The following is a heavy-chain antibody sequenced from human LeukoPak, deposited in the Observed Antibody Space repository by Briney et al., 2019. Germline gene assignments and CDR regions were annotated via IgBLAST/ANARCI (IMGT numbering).Heavy chain of an antibody. Sequence: GGSLRLSCEVSGFTFSRHLMSWIRQAPGKGLEWVAKIKEDGTERYYVGSVKGRFTISRDNAKNSLYLQMNSLRAEDTAVYYCAREVGYGDYFDYWGQGTLVTVSS. J-gene: IGHJ4*02. D-gene: IGHD1-26*01. CDR2: IKEDGTER. V-gene: IGHV3-7*01. CDR3: AREVGYGDYFDY. CDR1: GFTFSRHL.